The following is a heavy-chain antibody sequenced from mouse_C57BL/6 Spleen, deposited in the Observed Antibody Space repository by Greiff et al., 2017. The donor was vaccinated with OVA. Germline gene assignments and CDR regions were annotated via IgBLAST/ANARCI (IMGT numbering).Heavy chain of an antibody. D-gene: IGHD2-4*01. J-gene: IGHJ3*01. Sequence: VQLQQPGAELVRPGSSVKLSCKASGYTFTSYWMDWVKQRPGQGLEWIGNIYPSASETHYNQKFKDKATLTVDKSSSTAYMQLSSLRSEDSAVYDCARRDDYDGSFAYWGQGTLVTVSA. CDR1: GYTFTSYW. V-gene: IGHV1-61*01. CDR3: ARRDDYDGSFAY. CDR2: IYPSASET.